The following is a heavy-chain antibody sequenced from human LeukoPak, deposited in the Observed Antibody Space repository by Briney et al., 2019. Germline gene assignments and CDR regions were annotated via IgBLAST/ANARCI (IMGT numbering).Heavy chain of an antibody. D-gene: IGHD3-22*01. CDR3: ARSQRDYYDSSGYYHPRYIDY. V-gene: IGHV3-30-3*01. Sequence: GGSLRLSCAASGFTFSSYAMHWVRQAPGKGLEWVAVISYDGSNKYYADSVKGRFTMSRDNSKNTLYLQMNSLRAEDTAVYYCARSQRDYYDSSGYYHPRYIDYWGQGTLVTVSS. CDR2: ISYDGSNK. CDR1: GFTFSSYA. J-gene: IGHJ4*02.